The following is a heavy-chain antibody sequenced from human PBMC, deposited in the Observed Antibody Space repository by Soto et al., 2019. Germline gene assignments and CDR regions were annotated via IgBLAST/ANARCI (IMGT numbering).Heavy chain of an antibody. CDR3: ARISYYYGSGKTVY. CDR2: INHSGST. J-gene: IGHJ4*02. D-gene: IGHD3-10*01. CDR1: GGSFSGYY. V-gene: IGHV4-34*01. Sequence: PSETLSLTCAVYGGSFSGYYWSWIRQPPGKGLEWIGEINHSGSTNYNPSLKSRVTISVDTSKNQFSLKLSSVTAADTAVYYCARISYYYGSGKTVYLGQGTLVTVSS.